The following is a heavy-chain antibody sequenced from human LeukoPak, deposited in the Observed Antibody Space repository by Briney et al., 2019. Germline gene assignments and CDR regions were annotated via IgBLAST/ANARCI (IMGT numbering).Heavy chain of an antibody. CDR1: GFTFSSYA. J-gene: IGHJ4*02. V-gene: IGHV3-23*01. D-gene: IGHD1-26*01. Sequence: GGSLRLSCAASGFTFSSYAMNWVRQAPGKGLEWVSTISNSGDRTDYADSVKGRFTISRDNSKNTLYLQMNSLRTEDTAVYYCAKDFVPRGGSYFPGFDYWGQGTLVIVSS. CDR3: AKDFVPRGGSYFPGFDY. CDR2: ISNSGDRT.